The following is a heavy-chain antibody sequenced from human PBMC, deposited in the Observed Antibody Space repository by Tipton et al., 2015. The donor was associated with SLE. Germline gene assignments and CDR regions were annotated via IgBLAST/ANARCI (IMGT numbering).Heavy chain of an antibody. CDR1: GGSFSGYY. Sequence: TLSLTCAVYGGSFSGYYWSWIRQPPGKGLEWIGEINHSGSTNYNPSLKSRVTISVDTSKNQFSLKLSSVTAADTAVYYCARGKGSGWFDYWGQGTLVTVSS. CDR3: ARGKGSGWFDY. CDR2: INHSGST. J-gene: IGHJ4*02. V-gene: IGHV4-34*01. D-gene: IGHD6-19*01.